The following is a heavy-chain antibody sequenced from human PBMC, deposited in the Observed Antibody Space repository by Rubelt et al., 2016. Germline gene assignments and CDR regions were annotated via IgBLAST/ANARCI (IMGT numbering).Heavy chain of an antibody. CDR2: INHSGST. CDR3: ARGGITIFGVADY. D-gene: IGHD3-3*01. CDR1: GGSFSGYY. Sequence: QVQLQQWGAGLLKPSETLSLTCAVYGGSFSGYYWSWIRQPPGKGLEWIGEINHSGSTNYNPSLTSRVTISVDTSKNQCSLKLSSVTAADTAVYYCARGGITIFGVADYWGQGTLVTVSS. J-gene: IGHJ4*02. V-gene: IGHV4-34*01.